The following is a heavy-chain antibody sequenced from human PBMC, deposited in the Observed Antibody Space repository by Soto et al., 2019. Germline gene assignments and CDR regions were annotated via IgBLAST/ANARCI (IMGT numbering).Heavy chain of an antibody. V-gene: IGHV1-18*01. J-gene: IGHJ6*02. CDR2: ISAYNGKT. CDR3: ARGGDVNYYHGMDV. D-gene: IGHD5-12*01. Sequence: QVQLVQSGGEVKKPGASVKLSCTASGYTFTSYGISWVRQAPGQGLEWMGWISAYNGKTNYAQNVQGRVTMTTDTSTRTAYMDLRSLRSHDTAVYHCARGGDVNYYHGMDVWGQGTTVTVSS. CDR1: GYTFTSYG.